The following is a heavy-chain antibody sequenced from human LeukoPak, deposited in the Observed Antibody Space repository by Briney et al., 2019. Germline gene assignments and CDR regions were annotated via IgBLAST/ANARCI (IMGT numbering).Heavy chain of an antibody. J-gene: IGHJ4*02. CDR2: INHSGST. D-gene: IGHD3-22*01. V-gene: IGHV4-34*01. Sequence: SETLSLTCAVYGGSFSGYYWSWIRQPPGKGLEWIGEINHSGSTNYNPSLKSRVTISVDTSKNQFSLKLSSVTAADTAVYYCARAASYYYDSGGYFYDYWGQGTLVTVSS. CDR1: GGSFSGYY. CDR3: ARAASYYYDSGGYFYDY.